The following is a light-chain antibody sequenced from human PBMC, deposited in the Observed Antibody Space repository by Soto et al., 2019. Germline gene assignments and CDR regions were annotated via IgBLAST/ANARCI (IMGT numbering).Light chain of an antibody. CDR2: AAS. Sequence: DIQMTQSPSSLSASVGDRVTITCRASQSISSYLNWYQHKPGKAPKLLIYAASTLQSGVPSRFSGSGSGTDFTLTISSLQPEDFATYYCQRSYSIPITFGQGTRLEIK. CDR3: QRSYSIPIT. J-gene: IGKJ5*01. CDR1: QSISSY. V-gene: IGKV1-39*01.